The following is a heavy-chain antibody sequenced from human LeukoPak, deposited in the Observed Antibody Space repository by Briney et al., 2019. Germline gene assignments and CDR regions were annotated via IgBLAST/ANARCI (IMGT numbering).Heavy chain of an antibody. Sequence: GGSLRLSCAASEFTFSNYWMSWVRQAPGKGLEWVSAISGSGGSTYYADSVKGRFTISRDNSKNTLYLQMNSLRAEDTAVYYCAKFPFYGHFDYWGQGTLVTVSS. CDR2: ISGSGGST. CDR3: AKFPFYGHFDY. CDR1: EFTFSNYW. J-gene: IGHJ4*02. V-gene: IGHV3-23*01. D-gene: IGHD2/OR15-2a*01.